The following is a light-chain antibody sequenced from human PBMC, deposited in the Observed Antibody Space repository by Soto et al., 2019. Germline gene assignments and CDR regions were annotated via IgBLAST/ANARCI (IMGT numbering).Light chain of an antibody. CDR1: SSDIGGYHY. V-gene: IGLV2-11*01. CDR3: SSYAATNNYV. J-gene: IGLJ1*01. CDR2: EVT. Sequence: SVLTQPRSVSGSPGQSVTISCTGTSSDIGGYHYVSWYQQHPGKAPQLIIYEVTKRPSGVPDRFSGSKSGNTASLTVSGLQTEDEADYYCSSYAATNNYVFGSGTKVTVL.